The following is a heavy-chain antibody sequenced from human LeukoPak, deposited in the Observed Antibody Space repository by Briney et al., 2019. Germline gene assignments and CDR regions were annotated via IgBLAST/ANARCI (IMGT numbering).Heavy chain of an antibody. CDR1: GGSVSSGSYY. J-gene: IGHJ3*02. Sequence: PSDTLSLTCTVSGGSVSSGSYYWSWIRQPPGKGLEWIGYIYYSGSTNYNPSLKGRVTISVDTSKNQFSLKLSSVTAADTAVYYCARSEGDAFDIWGQGTMVTVSS. CDR3: ARSEGDAFDI. CDR2: IYYSGST. V-gene: IGHV4-61*01.